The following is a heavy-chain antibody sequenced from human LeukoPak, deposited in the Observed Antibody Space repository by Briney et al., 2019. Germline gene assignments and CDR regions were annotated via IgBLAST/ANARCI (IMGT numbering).Heavy chain of an antibody. Sequence: SETLSLTCTVSAGSISSSNYYWGWIRQPPGKGLEWIGSIYYSGRTYYNPSLKSRVTISVDTSKNQFSLKLSSVTAADTAVYYCASNYRDYDILTGYPILFDYWGQGTLVTVSS. D-gene: IGHD3-9*01. J-gene: IGHJ4*02. CDR2: IYYSGRT. CDR3: ASNYRDYDILTGYPILFDY. V-gene: IGHV4-39*01. CDR1: AGSISSSNYY.